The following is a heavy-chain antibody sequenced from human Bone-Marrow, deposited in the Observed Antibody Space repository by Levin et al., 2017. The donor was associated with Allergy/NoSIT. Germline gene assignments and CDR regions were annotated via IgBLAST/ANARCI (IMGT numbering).Heavy chain of an antibody. CDR2: IYGNGDE. J-gene: IGHJ4*02. Sequence: SGPTLVNPTQTLTLTCTFSGFPLSDAEVGVGWIRQPPGKALEWLALIYGNGDERYSPSLKRRVSITKDTSKNQVVLTMTRVDPMDTGTYFCARRPRGQLDMDWGPGTLVIVSS. V-gene: IGHV2-5*01. CDR1: GFPLSDAEVG. D-gene: IGHD1-1*01. CDR3: ARRPRGQLDMD.